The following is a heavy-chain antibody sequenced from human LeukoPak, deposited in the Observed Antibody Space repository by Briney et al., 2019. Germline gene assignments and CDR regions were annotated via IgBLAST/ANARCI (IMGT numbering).Heavy chain of an antibody. J-gene: IGHJ4*02. Sequence: SETLSLTCNVSGAPINSGGYYWSWIRQPAGKGLEWIGRIHTSGNTDFNPSLQSRVTISLDTSKNQFSLNLNSVIAADTAVYYCARGGHSDFDFWGQGTLVTVSS. CDR2: IHTSGNT. D-gene: IGHD2-21*01. CDR3: ARGGHSDFDF. V-gene: IGHV4-61*02. CDR1: GAPINSGGYY.